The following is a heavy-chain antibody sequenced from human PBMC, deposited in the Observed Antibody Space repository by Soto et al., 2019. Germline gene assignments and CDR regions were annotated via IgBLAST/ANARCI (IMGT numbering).Heavy chain of an antibody. CDR2: INAGNGNS. CDR3: ETSTYCSSATCDQWYGMDV. Sequence: QVQLVQSGAEEKKPGASVKVSCKASGYPFSNYAMHWVRQAPGQGLEWMGWINAGNGNSKYSQKFQGRVTITRDTSANTAYMELDSLRSEDTAVYYCETSTYCSSATCDQWYGMDVWGQGTTVTVSS. V-gene: IGHV1-3*05. D-gene: IGHD2-2*01. CDR1: GYPFSNYA. J-gene: IGHJ6*02.